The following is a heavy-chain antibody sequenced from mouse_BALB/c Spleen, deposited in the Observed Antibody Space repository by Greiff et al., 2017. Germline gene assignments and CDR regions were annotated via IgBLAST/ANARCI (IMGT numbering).Heavy chain of an antibody. Sequence: QVQLQQSGAELVKLGASVKLSCKASGYTFTSYYMYWVKQRPGQGLEWIGEINPSNGGTNFNEKFKSKATLTVDKSSSTAYMQLSSLTSEDSAVYYCTRWLHDGYHRGYAMDYWGQGTSVTVSS. V-gene: IGHV1S81*02. CDR2: INPSNGGT. CDR3: TRWLHDGYHRGYAMDY. D-gene: IGHD2-3*01. CDR1: GYTFTSYY. J-gene: IGHJ4*01.